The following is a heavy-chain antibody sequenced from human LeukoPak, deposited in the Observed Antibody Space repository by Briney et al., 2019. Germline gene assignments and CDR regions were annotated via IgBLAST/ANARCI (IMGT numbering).Heavy chain of an antibody. CDR1: GFTFNKFA. V-gene: IGHV3-23*01. J-gene: IGHJ4*02. CDR2: ISDSGGTT. CDR3: AAASPPIISPDY. D-gene: IGHD3-10*01. Sequence: GGSLRLSCAASGFTFNKFAMSWVRQAPGKGLEWVSGISDSGGTTYYADSVEGRFTISRDNSKNTLYLQTISLRAEDTAVYYCAAASPPIISPDYWGQGTLVTVSS.